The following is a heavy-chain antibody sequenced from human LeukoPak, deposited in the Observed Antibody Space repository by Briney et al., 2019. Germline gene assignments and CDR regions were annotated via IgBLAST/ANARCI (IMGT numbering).Heavy chain of an antibody. CDR1: GFTFGDYA. D-gene: IGHD2/OR15-2a*01. CDR2: INHSGST. V-gene: IGHV4-34*01. J-gene: IGHJ4*02. Sequence: GSLRLSCTASGFTFGDYAMSWIRQPPGKGLEWIGEINHSGSTNYNPSLKSRVTISVDTSKNQFSLKLSSVTAADTAVYYCARRGRIVGTIDYWGQGTLVTVSS. CDR3: ARRGRIVGTIDY.